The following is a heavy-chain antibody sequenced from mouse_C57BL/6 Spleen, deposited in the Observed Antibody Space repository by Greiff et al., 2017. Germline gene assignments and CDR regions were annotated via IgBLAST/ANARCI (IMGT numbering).Heavy chain of an antibody. Sequence: VQLQQPGAELVMPGASVKLSCKASGYTFTSYWMHWVKQRPGQGLEWIGEIDPSDSYTNYNQKFKGKSTLTVDKSSSTAYMQLSSLTSEDSAVYYCARSWSSGYVWFAYWGQGTLVTVSA. D-gene: IGHD3-2*02. CDR2: IDPSDSYT. CDR3: ARSWSSGYVWFAY. V-gene: IGHV1-69*01. CDR1: GYTFTSYW. J-gene: IGHJ3*01.